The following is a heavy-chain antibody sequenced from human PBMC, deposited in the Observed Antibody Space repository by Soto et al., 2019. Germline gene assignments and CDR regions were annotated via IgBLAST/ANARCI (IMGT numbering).Heavy chain of an antibody. J-gene: IGHJ2*01. CDR2: IIPIFGTV. D-gene: IGHD5-12*01. CDR3: ARGSHRWLQLWYSDL. Sequence: QVQLVQSGAEVKKPGSSVKVSCKASGGTFSNYPISWVRQAPGQGLEWMGGIIPIFGTVNYAQKFQGRVTITADESTNTAYMELSSLRSEDTAVYYCARGSHRWLQLWYSDLWCRGTLVTVSS. V-gene: IGHV1-69*12. CDR1: GGTFSNYP.